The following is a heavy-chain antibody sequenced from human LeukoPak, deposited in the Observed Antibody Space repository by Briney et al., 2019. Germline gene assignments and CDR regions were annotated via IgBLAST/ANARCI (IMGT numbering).Heavy chain of an antibody. J-gene: IGHJ3*02. Sequence: GGSLRLSCAASGFTFDDYAMHWVRQAPGKGLEWVSLISWDGGSTYYADSVKGRFTISRDNSKNSLYLQMNSLRAEDTALYYCAKPGHYYYGSGSYHDAFDIWGQGTMVTVSS. D-gene: IGHD3-10*01. CDR3: AKPGHYYYGSGSYHDAFDI. V-gene: IGHV3-43D*03. CDR1: GFTFDDYA. CDR2: ISWDGGST.